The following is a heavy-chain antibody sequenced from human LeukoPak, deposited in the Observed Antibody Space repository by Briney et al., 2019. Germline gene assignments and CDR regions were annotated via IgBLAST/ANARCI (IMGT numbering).Heavy chain of an antibody. CDR1: GGSISSYY. D-gene: IGHD2-2*01. V-gene: IGHV4-4*07. CDR2: IYTSGST. J-gene: IGHJ5*02. Sequence: PSETLSLTCTVSGGSISSYYWSWIRQPAGKGLEWIGRIYTSGSTNYNPSLKTRVTMSIDTSKNQFSLKLSSVTAADTAVYYCARLLWGQYPTWFDPWGQGTLVTVSS. CDR3: ARLLWGQYPTWFDP.